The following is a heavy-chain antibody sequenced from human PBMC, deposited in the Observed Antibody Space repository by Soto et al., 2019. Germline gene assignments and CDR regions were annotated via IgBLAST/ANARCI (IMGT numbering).Heavy chain of an antibody. J-gene: IGHJ4*02. V-gene: IGHV3-30-3*01. D-gene: IGHD2-15*01. CDR2: ISYDGSNK. CDR1: GFTFSSYA. Sequence: GGSLRLSCAASGFTFSSYAMHWVRQAPGKGLEWVAVISYDGSNKYYADSVKGRFTISRDNSKNTLYLQMNSLRAEDTAVYYCARDYVEHGGYCSGGSCYHFDYWGQGTLVTVSS. CDR3: ARDYVEHGGYCSGGSCYHFDY.